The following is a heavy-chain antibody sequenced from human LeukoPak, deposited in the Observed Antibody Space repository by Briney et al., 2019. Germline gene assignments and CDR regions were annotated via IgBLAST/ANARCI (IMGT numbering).Heavy chain of an antibody. Sequence: ASVKVSCKASGYTFTSYYMHWVRQAPGQGLEWMGIINPSGGSTSYAQKFQGRVTMTRDTSTSTVYMELSSLRSEDTAVYYCARDYYYDSSGYYLTFDYWGQGTLVTVSS. J-gene: IGHJ4*02. CDR2: INPSGGST. CDR3: ARDYYYDSSGYYLTFDY. D-gene: IGHD3-22*01. V-gene: IGHV1-46*01. CDR1: GYTFTSYY.